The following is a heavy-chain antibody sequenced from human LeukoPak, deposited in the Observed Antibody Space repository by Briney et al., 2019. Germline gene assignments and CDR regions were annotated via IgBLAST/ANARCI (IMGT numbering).Heavy chain of an antibody. Sequence: SETLSLACAVYGGSFSGYYWSWIRQPPGKGLEWIGEINHSGSTNYNPSLKSRVTMSVDTSKNQFSLRLSSVTAADTAVYYCARGYNVLTGYYYFDCWGQGTLVTVSS. J-gene: IGHJ4*02. V-gene: IGHV4-34*01. D-gene: IGHD3-9*01. CDR1: GGSFSGYY. CDR2: INHSGST. CDR3: ARGYNVLTGYYYFDC.